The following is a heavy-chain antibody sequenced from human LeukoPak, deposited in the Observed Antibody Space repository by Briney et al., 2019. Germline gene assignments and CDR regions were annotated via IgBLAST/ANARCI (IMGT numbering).Heavy chain of an antibody. J-gene: IGHJ4*02. Sequence: SETLSLTCTVSGGSISSSSYYWGWIRQPPGKGLEWIGSIYYSGSTYYNPSLKSRVTISVDTSKNQFSLKLSSVTAADTAMYYCARHIYGGSPYFDYWGQGALVTVSS. CDR2: IYYSGST. V-gene: IGHV4-39*01. CDR1: GGSISSSSYY. CDR3: ARHIYGGSPYFDY. D-gene: IGHD2-15*01.